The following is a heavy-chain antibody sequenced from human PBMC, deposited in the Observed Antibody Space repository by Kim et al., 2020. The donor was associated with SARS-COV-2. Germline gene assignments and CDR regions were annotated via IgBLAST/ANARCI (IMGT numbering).Heavy chain of an antibody. CDR2: IYYSGST. J-gene: IGHJ6*02. Sequence: SETLSLTCTVSGGSISSGGYYWSWIRQHPGKGLEWIGYIYYSGSTYYNPSLKSRVTISVDTSKNQFSLKLSSVTAADTAVYYCARDITMVRGEAGMDVWGQGTTVTVSS. V-gene: IGHV4-31*03. CDR1: GGSISSGGYY. D-gene: IGHD3-10*01. CDR3: ARDITMVRGEAGMDV.